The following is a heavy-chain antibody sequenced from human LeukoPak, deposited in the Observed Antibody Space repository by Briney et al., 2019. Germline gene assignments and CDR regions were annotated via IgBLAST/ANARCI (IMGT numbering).Heavy chain of an antibody. CDR3: AYSLTSFQYSSSSEDY. D-gene: IGHD6-6*01. V-gene: IGHV1-69*05. Sequence: ASVKVSCKASGYTFTSYGISWVRQAPGQGLEWMGGIIPIFGTANYAQKFQGRVTITTDESTSTAYMELSSLRSEDTAVYYCAYSLTSFQYSSSSEDYWGQGTLVTVSS. J-gene: IGHJ4*02. CDR1: GYTFTSYG. CDR2: IIPIFGTA.